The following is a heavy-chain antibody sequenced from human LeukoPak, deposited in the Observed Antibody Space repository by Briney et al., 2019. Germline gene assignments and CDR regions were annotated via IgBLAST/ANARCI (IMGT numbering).Heavy chain of an antibody. CDR2: ISAYNGNT. V-gene: IGHV1-18*01. CDR3: ARVGVLGYDFWSGYSVPNFDY. D-gene: IGHD3-3*01. CDR1: GYTFTSYG. J-gene: IGHJ4*02. Sequence: GASVKVSCKASGYTFTSYGISWVRQAPGQGLEWMGWISAYNGNTNYAQKLQGRVTMTTDTSTSTAYMELRSLRSDDTAVYYCARVGVLGYDFWSGYSVPNFDYWGQETLVTVSS.